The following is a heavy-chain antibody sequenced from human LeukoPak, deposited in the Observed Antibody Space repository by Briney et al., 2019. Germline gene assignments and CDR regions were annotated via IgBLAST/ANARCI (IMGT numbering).Heavy chain of an antibody. CDR3: AKDSLDY. V-gene: IGHV3-23*01. J-gene: IGHJ4*02. CDR2: ITGSGAST. CDR1: GFTFSSHA. Sequence: PGGSLRLSCAASGFTFSSHAMGWDRQAPGKGLEWVSSITGSGASTYYADSVKGRFTISRDNSKNTLYLQMNSLRPEDTAIYYCAKDSLDYWGQGTLVTVAS.